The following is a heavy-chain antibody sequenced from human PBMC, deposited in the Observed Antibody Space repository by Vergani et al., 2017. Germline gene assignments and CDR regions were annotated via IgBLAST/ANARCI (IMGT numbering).Heavy chain of an antibody. CDR2: ISDTGGST. CDR3: AKRYCSSTSCYNMNYFYMDV. Sequence: EVQLLESGGGLVQPGGSLRLSCAPSGFTFSSYAMSWVRQAPGKGLEWVSAISDTGGSTYYADSVKGRFTISRDNSKNTLFLQMNSLRAEDTAVYYCAKRYCSSTSCYNMNYFYMDVWSKGTTVTVSS. D-gene: IGHD2-2*02. V-gene: IGHV3-23*01. CDR1: GFTFSSYA. J-gene: IGHJ6*03.